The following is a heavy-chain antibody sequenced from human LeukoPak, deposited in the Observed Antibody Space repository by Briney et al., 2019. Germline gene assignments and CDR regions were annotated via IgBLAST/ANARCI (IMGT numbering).Heavy chain of an antibody. V-gene: IGHV1-2*02. CDR3: ARGQREYYDILTGYWMLDY. D-gene: IGHD3-9*01. J-gene: IGHJ4*02. CDR2: INPNSGGT. CDR1: GYTFTGYY. Sequence: ALVKVSCKASGYTFTGYYMHWVRQAPGQGLEWMGWINPNSGGTNYAQKFQGRVTMTRDTSISTAYMELSRLRSDDTAVYYCARGQREYYDILTGYWMLDYWGQGTLVTVSS.